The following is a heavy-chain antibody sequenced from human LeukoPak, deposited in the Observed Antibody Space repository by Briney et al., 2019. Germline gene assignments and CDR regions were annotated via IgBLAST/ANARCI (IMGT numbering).Heavy chain of an antibody. CDR3: ARGLWQWRDGGRVGWFDP. J-gene: IGHJ5*02. V-gene: IGHV4-34*01. Sequence: PSETLSLTCVVYGGSFSGYYWSWIRQPPGKGLEWIGEINHSGSTNYNPSLKSRVTISVDTSKNQFSLKLSSVTAADTAVYYCARGLWQWRDGGRVGWFDPWGQGTLVTVSS. D-gene: IGHD6-19*01. CDR2: INHSGST. CDR1: GGSFSGYY.